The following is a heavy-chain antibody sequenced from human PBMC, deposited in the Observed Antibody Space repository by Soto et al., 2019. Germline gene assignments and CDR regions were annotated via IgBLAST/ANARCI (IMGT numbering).Heavy chain of an antibody. CDR1: GGPLSGYY. V-gene: IGHV4-34*01. Sequence: PSETLSLTCGVYGGPLSGYYWRWIRHSPGKGLEWIGEINHSGRTKYFPSLKSRVTMSLDTAKNQFSLKLTSVTAADTAVYYCARDISGSYYGLDVWGQGTTVTVCS. J-gene: IGHJ6*02. CDR2: INHSGRT. D-gene: IGHD3-3*02. CDR3: ARDISGSYYGLDV.